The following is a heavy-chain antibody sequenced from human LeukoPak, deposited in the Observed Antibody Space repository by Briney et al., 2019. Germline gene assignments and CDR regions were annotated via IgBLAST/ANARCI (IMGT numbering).Heavy chain of an antibody. CDR2: ISGSGGST. Sequence: GGSLRLSCAASGFTFSSYAMTWVRQAPGKGLEWVSGISGSGGSTYYADSVKGRFTISRDNSKNTLYLQMNSLRAEDTAVHYCAKGLRTTVTTYFDYWGQGTLVTVSS. CDR1: GFTFSSYA. J-gene: IGHJ4*02. CDR3: AKGLRTTVTTYFDY. V-gene: IGHV3-23*01. D-gene: IGHD4-17*01.